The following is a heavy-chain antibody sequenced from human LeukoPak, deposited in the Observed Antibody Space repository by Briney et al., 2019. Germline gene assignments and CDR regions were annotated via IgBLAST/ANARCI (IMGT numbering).Heavy chain of an antibody. J-gene: IGHJ4*02. CDR2: IYYSGST. Sequence: PSETLSPTCTVSGGSISSYYWSWIRQPPGKGLEWIGYIYYSGSTNYNPSLKSRVTISVDTSKNQFSLKLSSVTAADTAVYYFARRVVGGFDYWGQGTLVTVSS. CDR1: GGSISSYY. V-gene: IGHV4-59*01. D-gene: IGHD2-15*01. CDR3: ARRVVGGFDY.